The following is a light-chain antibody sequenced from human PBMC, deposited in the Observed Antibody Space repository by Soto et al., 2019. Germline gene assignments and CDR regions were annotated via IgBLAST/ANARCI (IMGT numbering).Light chain of an antibody. CDR2: GAS. V-gene: IGKV1-9*01. CDR3: QQLNSFPSA. Sequence: IQLTQSPSSLSASVGDRVTITCRASQGISSFLAWYQQKPGRAPKLLIYGASTLQSGVPSRFSGSGSGTDFTLTISSLQPEDFATYYCQQLNSFPSAVGPGTKVEIQ. J-gene: IGKJ3*01. CDR1: QGISSF.